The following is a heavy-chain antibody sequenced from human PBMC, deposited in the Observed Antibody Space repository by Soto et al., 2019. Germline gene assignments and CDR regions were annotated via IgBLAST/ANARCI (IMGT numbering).Heavy chain of an antibody. CDR3: ARRPDSVLVPAALYYGMDV. CDR2: MNPNSGNT. V-gene: IGHV1-8*01. Sequence: QVQLVQSGAEVKKPGASVKVSCKASGYTFTSYDINWVRQATGQGLEWMGWMNPNSGNTGYAQKFQGRVTMTRNTSISTAYMELSSLRSEDTAVYYCARRPDSVLVPAALYYGMDVWGQGTTVTVSS. D-gene: IGHD2-2*01. CDR1: GYTFTSYD. J-gene: IGHJ6*02.